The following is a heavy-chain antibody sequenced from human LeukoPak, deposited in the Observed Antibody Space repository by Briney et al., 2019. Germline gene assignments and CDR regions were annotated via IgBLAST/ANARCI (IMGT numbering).Heavy chain of an antibody. J-gene: IGHJ6*02. CDR2: IYYSGST. Sequence: SETLSLTCTVSGGSISSYYWSWIRQPPGKGLEWIGYIYYSGSTNYNPSFKSRVTISVDTSKNQFSLKLSSVTAADTAVYYCARPADDYYGMDVWGQGTTVTVSS. V-gene: IGHV4-59*12. CDR1: GGSISSYY. CDR3: ARPADDYYGMDV.